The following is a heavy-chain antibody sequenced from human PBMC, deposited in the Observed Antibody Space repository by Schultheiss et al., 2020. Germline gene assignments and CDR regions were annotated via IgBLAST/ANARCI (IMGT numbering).Heavy chain of an antibody. CDR3: ARDRGQWLANFDY. CDR1: GFTFSSYS. V-gene: IGHV3-48*01. J-gene: IGHJ4*02. D-gene: IGHD6-19*01. Sequence: GESLKISCAASGFTFSSYSMNWVRQAPGKGLEWVSYISSSSSTIYYADSVKGRFTISRDNAKNSLYLQMNSLRAEDTAVYYCARDRGQWLANFDYWGQGTLVTVSS. CDR2: ISSSSSTI.